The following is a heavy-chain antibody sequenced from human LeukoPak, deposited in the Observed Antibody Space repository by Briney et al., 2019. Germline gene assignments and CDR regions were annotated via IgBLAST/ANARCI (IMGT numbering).Heavy chain of an antibody. V-gene: IGHV4-38-2*02. CDR1: GYSISSGYY. D-gene: IGHD3-22*01. Sequence: PSETLSLTCTVSGYSISSGYYWGWIRQPPGKGLEWIGSIYHSGSTNYNPSLKSRVTISVDTSKNQFSLKLSSVTAADTAVYYCARGLPTHYYDSSGYFEPFDYWGQGTLVTVSS. CDR2: IYHSGST. CDR3: ARGLPTHYYDSSGYFEPFDY. J-gene: IGHJ4*02.